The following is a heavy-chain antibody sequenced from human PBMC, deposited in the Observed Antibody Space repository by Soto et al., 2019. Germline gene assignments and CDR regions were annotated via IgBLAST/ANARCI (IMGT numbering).Heavy chain of an antibody. CDR3: ARMARGPNYDFWSGQANYYGMDV. V-gene: IGHV2-70*01. J-gene: IGHJ6*02. D-gene: IGHD3-3*01. Sequence: SGPTLVNPTQTLTLTCTFSGFSLSTSGMCVSWIRQPPGKALEWLALIDWDDDKYYSTSLKTRLTISKDTSKNQVVLTMTNMDPVDTATYYCARMARGPNYDFWSGQANYYGMDVWGQGTTVTVSS. CDR1: GFSLSTSGMC. CDR2: IDWDDDK.